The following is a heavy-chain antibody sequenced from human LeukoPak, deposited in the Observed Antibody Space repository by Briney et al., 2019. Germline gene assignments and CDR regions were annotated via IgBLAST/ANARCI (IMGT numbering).Heavy chain of an antibody. Sequence: ASVKVSCKASGYTFTSYDINWVRQATGQGLEWMGWMNPNSGNTGYAQKFQGRVTMTEDTSTDTAYMELSSLRSEDTAVYYCATASLPQLGAFDIWGQGTMVTVSS. V-gene: IGHV1-8*01. D-gene: IGHD3-16*01. CDR2: MNPNSGNT. CDR1: GYTFTSYD. CDR3: ATASLPQLGAFDI. J-gene: IGHJ3*02.